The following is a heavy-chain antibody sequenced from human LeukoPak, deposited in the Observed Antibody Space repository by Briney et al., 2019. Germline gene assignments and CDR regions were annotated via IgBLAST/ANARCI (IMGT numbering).Heavy chain of an antibody. J-gene: IGHJ4*02. CDR2: ITADSQTI. CDR1: GFIFNSYG. D-gene: IGHD3-16*01. V-gene: IGHV3-48*01. Sequence: GGSLRLSCAASGFIFNSYGMNWVGQAPGKGLEWLSYITADSQTIYYADSVKGRFTISRDNAVNSLYLQMDSLRAEDTALYYCAKTGHYYDLDYWGQGALVTVSS. CDR3: AKTGHYYDLDY.